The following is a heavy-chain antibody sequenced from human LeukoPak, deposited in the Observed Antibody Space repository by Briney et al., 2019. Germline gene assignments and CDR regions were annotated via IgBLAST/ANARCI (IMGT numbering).Heavy chain of an antibody. V-gene: IGHV3-23*01. CDR3: AKDRSNQYQLPPDYYFDY. D-gene: IGHD2-2*01. CDR1: GFTFSSYG. CDR2: ISGSGGST. J-gene: IGHJ4*02. Sequence: GGSLRLSCAASGFTFSSYGMSWVRQAPGKGLEWVSAISGSGGSTYYADSVKGRFTISRDNSKNTLYLQMNSLRAEDTAVYYCAKDRSNQYQLPPDYYFDYWGQGTLVTVSS.